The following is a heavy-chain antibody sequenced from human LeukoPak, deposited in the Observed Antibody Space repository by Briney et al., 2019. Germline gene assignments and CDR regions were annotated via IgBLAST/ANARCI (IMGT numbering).Heavy chain of an antibody. J-gene: IGHJ3*02. V-gene: IGHV3-74*01. CDR3: ARDGLPAARDI. CDR2: INGDGSST. Sequence: GGSLRLSCAGSGFIFSQFWMQWVRQVPGKGLVWVSRINGDGSSTNYADSVKGRFTISRDNAKNTLYLQMNSLRAEDTAVYYCARDGLPAARDIWGQGAMVTVSS. D-gene: IGHD6-6*01. CDR1: GFIFSQFW.